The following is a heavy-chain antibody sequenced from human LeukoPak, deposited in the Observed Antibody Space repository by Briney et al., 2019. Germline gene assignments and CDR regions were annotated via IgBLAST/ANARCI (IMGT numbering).Heavy chain of an antibody. J-gene: IGHJ4*02. CDR2: ISTSGGNT. CDR3: ARVLMLYAFFDN. V-gene: IGHV3-23*01. Sequence: PGGSLRLSCAASGFTFSSYAMSWVRQAPGKGLEWVSGISTSGGNTYYADSVKGRFSISRDNSKNTLYLQIKSLRAEDTAVYYCARVLMLYAFFDNWGQGILVTVSS. CDR1: GFTFSSYA. D-gene: IGHD2-8*01.